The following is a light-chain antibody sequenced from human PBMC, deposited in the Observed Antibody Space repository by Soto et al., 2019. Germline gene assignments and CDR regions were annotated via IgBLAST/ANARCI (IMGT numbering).Light chain of an antibody. CDR1: SSDIGAYDY. J-gene: IGLJ1*01. CDR2: EVT. Sequence: SALTEPASVSVSLGQSITSSCTGTSSDIGAYDYVSWYQQYPGRVPKLLIHEVTNRPSGVSDRFSGSKSGNTASLTISGLQTEDEADYYCSSHAGSSAFYVFGTGTKVTVL. V-gene: IGLV2-14*01. CDR3: SSHAGSSAFYV.